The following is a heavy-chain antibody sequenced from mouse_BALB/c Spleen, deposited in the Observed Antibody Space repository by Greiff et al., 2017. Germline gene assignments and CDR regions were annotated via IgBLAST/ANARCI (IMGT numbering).Heavy chain of an antibody. CDR1: GFTFSSYY. J-gene: IGHJ2*01. CDR3: ARGGNYYDYGVFDY. V-gene: IGHV5-6-2*01. D-gene: IGHD2-4*01. CDR2: INSNGGST. Sequence: EVMLVESGGGLVKLGGSLKLSCAASGFTFSSYYMSWVRQTPEKRLELVAAINSNGGSTYYPDTVKGRFTISRDNAKNTLYLQMSSLKSEDTALYYCARGGNYYDYGVFDYWGQGTTLTVSS.